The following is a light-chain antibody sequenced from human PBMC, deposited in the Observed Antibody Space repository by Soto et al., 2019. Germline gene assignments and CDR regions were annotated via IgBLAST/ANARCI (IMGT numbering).Light chain of an antibody. CDR2: VNSDGSH. CDR1: SGHSNYA. Sequence: QPVLTQSPSASASLGASVTLTCTLSSGHSNYAIAWHQQQPEKGPRYLMKVNSDGSHSKGDGIPDRFSGSSSGAERYLTISSLQSEDEADYYCQTWGTGVVFGGGTKLTVL. J-gene: IGLJ2*01. CDR3: QTWGTGVV. V-gene: IGLV4-69*01.